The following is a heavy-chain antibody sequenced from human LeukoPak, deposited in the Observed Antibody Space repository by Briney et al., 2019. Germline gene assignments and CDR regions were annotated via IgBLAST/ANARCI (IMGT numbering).Heavy chain of an antibody. CDR1: GFTFSSFN. CDR3: ARYNSGWNDY. J-gene: IGHJ4*02. V-gene: IGHV3-21*04. D-gene: IGHD6-19*01. Sequence: KAGGSLRLSCAASGFTFSSFNMNWVRQAPGKGLEWVSSISGTSSLIWYADSLKGRFTISRDNAKNSLYLQMDSLRAEDTAVYYCARYNSGWNDYWGQGTLVTVSS. CDR2: ISGTSSLI.